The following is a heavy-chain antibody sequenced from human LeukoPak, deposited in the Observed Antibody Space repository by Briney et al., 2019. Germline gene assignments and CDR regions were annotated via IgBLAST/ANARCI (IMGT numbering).Heavy chain of an antibody. CDR2: ISSSGDAI. V-gene: IGHV3-48*03. CDR3: ARFSRPSYTAGVGHYFDY. Sequence: GGSLRLSCAPSRFTFSSYEMNWGRQAPGKGLGWISYISSSGDAIYYADSVKGRSTISRDNAKNSLCLQMNSLRAEDTAVYYCARFSRPSYTAGVGHYFDYWGQGTLVTVSS. J-gene: IGHJ4*02. D-gene: IGHD5-18*01. CDR1: RFTFSSYE.